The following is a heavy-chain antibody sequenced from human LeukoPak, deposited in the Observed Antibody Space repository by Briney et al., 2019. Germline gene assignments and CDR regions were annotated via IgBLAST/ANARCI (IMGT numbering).Heavy chain of an antibody. J-gene: IGHJ3*02. CDR1: GGSISSGNW. CDR2: IYHSGNT. Sequence: PSETLSLTCAVSGGSISSGNWWSWVRQPPGKGLEWIGEIYHSGNTNYNPSLKSRVTISLDTSTNQFSLELSSVTAADMAVYYCARRPQYYYGSGSYPNAFDIWGQGTMVTVSS. V-gene: IGHV4-4*02. D-gene: IGHD3-10*01. CDR3: ARRPQYYYGSGSYPNAFDI.